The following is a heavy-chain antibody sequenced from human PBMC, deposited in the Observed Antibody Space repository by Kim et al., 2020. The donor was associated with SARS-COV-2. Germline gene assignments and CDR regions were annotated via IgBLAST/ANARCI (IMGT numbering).Heavy chain of an antibody. J-gene: IGHJ4*02. D-gene: IGHD5-12*01. V-gene: IGHV4-31*03. CDR3: ARGGYSGYETFDY. CDR1: GGSISSGGYY. CDR2: IYYSGST. Sequence: SETLSLTCTVSGGSISSGGYYWSWIRQHPGKGLEWIGYIYYSGSTYYNPSLKSRVTISVDTSKNQFSLKLSSVTAADTAVYYCARGGYSGYETFDYWGQGTLVTVSS.